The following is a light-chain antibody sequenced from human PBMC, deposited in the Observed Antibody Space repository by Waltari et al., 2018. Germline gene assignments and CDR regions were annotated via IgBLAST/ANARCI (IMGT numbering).Light chain of an antibody. J-gene: IGLJ3*02. CDR3: SSYSRSSTLVV. Sequence: QSALTQPASVSGSPGQSITISCTGTSNDIGLYDYVSWYQQYPGKAPKLIIYDVSNRPSGVSNRFSGSKSGNTASLTISGLQAEDEADYYGSSYSRSSTLVVFGEGAKLTV. V-gene: IGLV2-14*01. CDR1: SNDIGLYDY. CDR2: DVS.